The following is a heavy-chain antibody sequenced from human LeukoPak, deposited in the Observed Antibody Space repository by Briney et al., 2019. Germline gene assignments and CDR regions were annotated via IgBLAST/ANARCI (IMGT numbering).Heavy chain of an antibody. V-gene: IGHV4-59*01. CDR3: ARGYFGVVTSGAFDI. D-gene: IGHD3-3*01. CDR2: IYYSGST. J-gene: IGHJ3*02. Sequence: SETLSLTGTVSGGSNSSYYWSWIRQPPGKGLEWIGYIYYSGSTNYNPSLKSRVTISVDTSKNQFSLKLSSVTAADTAVYYCARGYFGVVTSGAFDIWGQGTMVTVSS. CDR1: GGSNSSYY.